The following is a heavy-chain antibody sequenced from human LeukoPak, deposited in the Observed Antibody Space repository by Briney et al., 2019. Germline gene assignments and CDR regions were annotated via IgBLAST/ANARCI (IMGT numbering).Heavy chain of an antibody. D-gene: IGHD6-13*01. CDR3: ARHLKYSSSWTPGY. CDR1: GYNFTIYW. CDR2: VFPGDSDA. J-gene: IGHJ4*02. V-gene: IGHV5-51*01. Sequence: GESLKISCKGSGYNFTIYWIAWVRQMPGKGLEWMGIVFPGDSDARYSPSFHGQVTISTDKSINTAYLQWNSLKASDTAMYYCARHLKYSSSWTPGYWGQGTLVTVSS.